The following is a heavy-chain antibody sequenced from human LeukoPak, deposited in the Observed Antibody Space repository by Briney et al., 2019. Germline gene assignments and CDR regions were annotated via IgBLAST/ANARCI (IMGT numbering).Heavy chain of an antibody. J-gene: IGHJ5*02. Sequence: VASVKVSCKASGYTFNRYGITWVRQAPGQGLEWMGWISGYNGNTNYARKLQGRVTMTTDTSTSTAYMELRSLRSDDTAMYYCARGHGGWNWFDPWGQGTLVTVSS. D-gene: IGHD3-16*01. CDR2: ISGYNGNT. CDR1: GYTFNRYG. CDR3: ARGHGGWNWFDP. V-gene: IGHV1-18*01.